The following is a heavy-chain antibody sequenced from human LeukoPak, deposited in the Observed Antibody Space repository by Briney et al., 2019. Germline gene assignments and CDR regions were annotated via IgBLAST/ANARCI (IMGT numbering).Heavy chain of an antibody. CDR1: GFTFSSYW. CDR2: INSDGSST. Sequence: GALRLSCAASGFTFSSYWMHWVRQAPGKGLVWVSRINSDGSSTSYADSVKGRFTISRDNAKNTLYLQMNSLRAEDTAVYYCARDRWTSSRGYGYSLPDYWGQGTLVTVSS. CDR3: ARDRWTSSRGYGYSLPDY. V-gene: IGHV3-74*01. J-gene: IGHJ4*02. D-gene: IGHD5-18*01.